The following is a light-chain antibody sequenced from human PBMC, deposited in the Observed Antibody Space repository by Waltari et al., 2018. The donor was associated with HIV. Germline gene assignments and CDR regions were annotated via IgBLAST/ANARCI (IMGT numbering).Light chain of an antibody. V-gene: IGLV2-23*02. CDR3: YSYSDTSSSYV. CDR2: EVT. J-gene: IGLJ1*01. CDR1: STDVGNFNL. Sequence: QSALTQPASVSGSPGQSITISCTGTSTDVGNFNLVSWYQQYPGKAPKLLIYEVTKRPSGASNRCAASKSGNTASLTISARRAEDEADYYCYSYSDTSSSYVFGTGTKVTVL.